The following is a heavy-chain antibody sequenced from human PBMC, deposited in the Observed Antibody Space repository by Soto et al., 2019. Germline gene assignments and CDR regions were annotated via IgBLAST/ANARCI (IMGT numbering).Heavy chain of an antibody. CDR3: ARDRVGLSYANRPGV. J-gene: IGHJ6*04. Sequence: GGSLRLSCAASGFTFSSYSMNWVRQAPGKGLEWVSSISSSSSYIYYADSVKGRFTISRDNAKNSLYLQMNSLRAEDTAVYYCARDRVGLSYANRPGVWGKGTTVTVSS. D-gene: IGHD1-26*01. V-gene: IGHV3-21*01. CDR2: ISSSSSYI. CDR1: GFTFSSYS.